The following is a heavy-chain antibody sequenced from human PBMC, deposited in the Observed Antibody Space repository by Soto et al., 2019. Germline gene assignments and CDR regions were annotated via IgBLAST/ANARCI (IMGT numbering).Heavy chain of an antibody. Sequence: QVQLVESGGGVVQPGRSLRLSCAASGFTFSSYGMHWVRQAPGKGLEWVAVISYDGSNKYYADSVKGRFTISRDNSKNTLYLQMNSLRAEDTAVYYCAKGPYDSSGYYYFDYWGQGTLVTVSS. J-gene: IGHJ4*02. CDR1: GFTFSSYG. V-gene: IGHV3-30*18. D-gene: IGHD3-22*01. CDR2: ISYDGSNK. CDR3: AKGPYDSSGYYYFDY.